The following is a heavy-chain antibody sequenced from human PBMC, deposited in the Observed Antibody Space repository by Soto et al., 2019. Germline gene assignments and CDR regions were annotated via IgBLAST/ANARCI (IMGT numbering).Heavy chain of an antibody. J-gene: IGHJ4*02. D-gene: IGHD1-26*01. CDR3: GRGSGPRGRPY. V-gene: IGHV3-74*01. Sequence: QTGGSLRLSCAASGFIFNNYWMHWVRQAPGKGLVWVARINGDGSTTTYVGSAKGRFTISRDNAKNTVYLQMNSLRVEDTAVYYCGRGSGPRGRPYWGQGILLTVSS. CDR1: GFIFNNYW. CDR2: INGDGSTT.